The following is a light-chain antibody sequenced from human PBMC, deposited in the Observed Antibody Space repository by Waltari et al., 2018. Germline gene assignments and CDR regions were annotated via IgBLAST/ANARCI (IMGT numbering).Light chain of an antibody. CDR3: QQSYSTPPDT. CDR1: QSINRH. Sequence: DIQMPQSPSSLSASVGDRVTITCRASQSINRHLNWYQQKPGKAPKLLIYAASSLQGGVPSRFSGSGSGTDFTLTISSLQPEDFATYYCQQSYSTPPDTFGQGTKLEIK. V-gene: IGKV1-39*01. J-gene: IGKJ2*01. CDR2: AAS.